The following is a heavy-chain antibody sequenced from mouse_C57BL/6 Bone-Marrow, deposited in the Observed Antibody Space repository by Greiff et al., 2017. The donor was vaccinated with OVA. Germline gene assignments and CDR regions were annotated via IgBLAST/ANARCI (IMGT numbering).Heavy chain of an antibody. V-gene: IGHV1-19*01. D-gene: IGHD4-1*01. J-gene: IGHJ4*01. CDR1: GYTFTDYY. CDR3: ARGTGYYAMDY. Sequence: VHVKQSGPVLVKPGASVKMSCKASGYTFTDYYMNWVKQSHGKSLEWIGVINPYNGGTSYNQKFKGKATLTVDKSSSTAYMELNSLTSEDSAVYYCARGTGYYAMDYWGQGTSVTVSS. CDR2: INPYNGGT.